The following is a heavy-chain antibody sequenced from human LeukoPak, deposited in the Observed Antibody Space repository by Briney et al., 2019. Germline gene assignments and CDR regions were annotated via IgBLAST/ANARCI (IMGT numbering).Heavy chain of an antibody. D-gene: IGHD1-20*01. Sequence: KPSETLSLTCTVSGASIRHYYWSWIRQPPGKGLDWIGNLYHSGSPNYNPSLKSPVTISIDTAKNQFSLRLRSVTAADTAVYCCATLTGTTYPYYFDFWGQATLVTVSS. J-gene: IGHJ4*02. CDR2: LYHSGSP. V-gene: IGHV4-59*01. CDR1: GASIRHYY. CDR3: ATLTGTTYPYYFDF.